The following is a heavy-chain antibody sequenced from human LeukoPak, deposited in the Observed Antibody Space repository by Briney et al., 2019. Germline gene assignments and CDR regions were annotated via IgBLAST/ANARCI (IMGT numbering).Heavy chain of an antibody. CDR2: ISSSGSTI. CDR3: ARDNYDSSGYYFD. D-gene: IGHD3-22*01. V-gene: IGHV3-48*03. J-gene: IGHJ4*02. Sequence: AGGSLRLSCAASGFTFSSYEMNWVRQAPGKGLEWVSYISSSGSTIYYADSVKGRFTISRDNAKYSLYLQMNSLRAEDTAVYYCARDNYDSSGYYFDWGQGTLVTVSS. CDR1: GFTFSSYE.